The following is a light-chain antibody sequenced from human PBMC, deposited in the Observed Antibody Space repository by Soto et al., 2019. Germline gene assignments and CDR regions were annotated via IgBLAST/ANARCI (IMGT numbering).Light chain of an antibody. V-gene: IGLV2-14*01. CDR1: SSDVGGYNY. J-gene: IGLJ1*01. Sequence: QSALTQPASVSGSPGQSIAISCTGTSSDVGGYNYVSWYQQYPGKAPKLMIYHVSNRPSGVSNRFSGSKSGNSASLTISGLQAEDEADYYRSSYTSTSTYVFGTGTKVTVL. CDR3: SSYTSTSTYV. CDR2: HVS.